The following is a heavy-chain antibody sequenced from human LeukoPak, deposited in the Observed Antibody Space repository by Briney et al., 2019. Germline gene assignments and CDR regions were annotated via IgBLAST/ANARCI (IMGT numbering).Heavy chain of an antibody. CDR1: GFTFSSYS. V-gene: IGHV3-21*04. D-gene: IGHD1-26*01. J-gene: IGHJ3*02. CDR3: AKYRGATTYFDAFDI. CDR2: ISSSSSYI. Sequence: GGSLRLSCAASGFTFSSYSMNWVRQAPGKGLEWVSSISSSSSYIYYADSVRGRFTISRDNAKNSLHLQMNSLRAEDTAVYYCAKYRGATTYFDAFDIWGQGTMVTVSS.